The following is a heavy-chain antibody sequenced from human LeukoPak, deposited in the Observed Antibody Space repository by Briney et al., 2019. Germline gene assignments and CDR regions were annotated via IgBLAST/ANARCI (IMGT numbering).Heavy chain of an antibody. D-gene: IGHD2-15*01. CDR3: AKDIADIVVVVAATLVY. V-gene: IGHV3-43*02. Sequence: GGSLRLSCAASGFTFDDYAMHWVRQAPGKGLEWVSLISGDGGSTYYADPVKGRFTISRDNSKNSLYLQMNSLRTEDTALYYCAKDIADIVVVVAATLVYWGQGTLVTVSS. J-gene: IGHJ4*02. CDR2: ISGDGGST. CDR1: GFTFDDYA.